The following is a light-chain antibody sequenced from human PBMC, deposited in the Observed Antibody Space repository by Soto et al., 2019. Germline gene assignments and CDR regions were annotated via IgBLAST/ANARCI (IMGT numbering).Light chain of an antibody. CDR2: AAS. V-gene: IGKV1-27*01. J-gene: IGKJ3*01. CDR1: QDIRNY. CDR3: QKYDRAPFT. Sequence: DIHMTPSPSSLSLSLGQRVTITFRASQDIRNYLAWYQQKPGKAPELLIYAASTLQSGVQSRFSRSGSGTDFTLTINSLHPEDIATYYCQKYDRAPFTFGQGTKVDIK.